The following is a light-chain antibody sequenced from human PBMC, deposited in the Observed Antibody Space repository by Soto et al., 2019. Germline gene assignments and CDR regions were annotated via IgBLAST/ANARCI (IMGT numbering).Light chain of an antibody. CDR3: TSYKSSFTRL. J-gene: IGLJ1*01. CDR2: EGS. V-gene: IGLV2-14*01. Sequence: QAALTQPASVSGSPGQTITISLTGTSSDVGGYNYVSWYQHHLGKAHKLMIFEGSNRPSGVSNRFSGSKSLNTPSLTISELQHEEEPDYYCTSYKSSFTRLFGTGTKVT. CDR1: SSDVGGYNY.